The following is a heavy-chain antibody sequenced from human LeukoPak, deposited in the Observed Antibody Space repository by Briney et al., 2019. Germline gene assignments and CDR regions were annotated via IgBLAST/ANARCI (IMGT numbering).Heavy chain of an antibody. D-gene: IGHD6-19*01. CDR2: IYYSGST. V-gene: IGHV4-59*08. CDR1: GGSISSYY. Sequence: SETLSLTCTVSGGSISSYYWSWIRQPPGKALEWIGYIYYSGSTNYNPSLKSRVTISVDTSKSQFSLKLSSVTAADTAVYYCARSNGWYRFGSWGQGTLVTVSS. CDR3: ARSNGWYRFGS. J-gene: IGHJ4*02.